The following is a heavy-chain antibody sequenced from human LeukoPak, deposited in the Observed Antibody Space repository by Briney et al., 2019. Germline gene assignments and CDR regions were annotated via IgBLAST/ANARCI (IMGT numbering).Heavy chain of an antibody. Sequence: GASVKVSCKASGGTFSGYAISWVRQAPGQGLEWMGRIIPILGIADYAQKFQGRVTITADKSTSTAYMELSSLRSEDTAVYYCAREAMIVVVITTLYYYYGMDVWGQGTTVTVSS. CDR2: IIPILGIA. CDR3: AREAMIVVVITTLYYYYGMDV. CDR1: GGTFSGYA. D-gene: IGHD3-22*01. J-gene: IGHJ6*02. V-gene: IGHV1-69*04.